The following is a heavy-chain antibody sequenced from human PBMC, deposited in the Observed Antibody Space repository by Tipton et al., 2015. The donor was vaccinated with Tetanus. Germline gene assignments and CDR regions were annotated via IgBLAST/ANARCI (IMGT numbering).Heavy chain of an antibody. V-gene: IGHV1-2*02. CDR2: INPNSGDT. J-gene: IGHJ3*02. CDR1: GYTFTGYD. Sequence: QLVQSGAEVKKPGASVKVSCKASGYTFTGYDMHWVRQAPGQGLEWMGWINPNSGDTNYAQKYQGRVTMTRDMSISTAYMELWRRRSDDTAGYYCASGGGGNSVMDIWGQGTMVLVSS. CDR3: ASGGGGNSVMDI. D-gene: IGHD2/OR15-2a*01.